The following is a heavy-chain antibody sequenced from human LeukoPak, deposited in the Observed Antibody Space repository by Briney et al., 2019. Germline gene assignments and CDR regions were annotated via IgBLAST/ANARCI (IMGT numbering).Heavy chain of an antibody. CDR2: IYYSEST. J-gene: IGHJ4*02. Sequence: KASETLSLTCTVSGASINSSSYYWDWNRQPPGKGLEWIGSIYYSESTYYNPSVKSGVTIFGDSSKNQLSMMLSSATAAETAVYYCARQPFRRSGGSYFDYWGQGTLVTVSS. V-gene: IGHV4-39*01. D-gene: IGHD6-19*01. CDR1: GASINSSSYY. CDR3: ARQPFRRSGGSYFDY.